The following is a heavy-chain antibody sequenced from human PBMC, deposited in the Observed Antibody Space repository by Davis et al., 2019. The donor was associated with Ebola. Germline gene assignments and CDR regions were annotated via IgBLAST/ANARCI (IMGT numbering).Heavy chain of an antibody. CDR2: ISYDGSNK. CDR1: GFTLSSYA. Sequence: GESLKISCAASGFTLSSYAMHWVRQAPGKGLEWAAVISYDGSNKYYADSVKGRYTISRDNSKNTLYLQMNSLRAEDTAVYYCAKSTPDYWGQGTLVTVSS. V-gene: IGHV3-30*18. CDR3: AKSTPDY. J-gene: IGHJ4*02.